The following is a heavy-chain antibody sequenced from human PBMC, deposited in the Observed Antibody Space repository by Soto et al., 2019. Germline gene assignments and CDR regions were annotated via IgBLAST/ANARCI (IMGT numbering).Heavy chain of an antibody. CDR1: GFTFSTYN. CDR2: IPTTSTPI. J-gene: IGHJ2*01. D-gene: IGHD3-22*01. Sequence: QLVESGGGLLQPGGSLRLSCAASGFTFSTYNMVWVRQAPGKGLEWLSYIPTTSTPIYYANSVKGRFTISRDNAKNSLYLQMNSLRAEDTAVFYCARYYDSSGPDLWGRGTLVTVSS. CDR3: ARYYDSSGPDL. V-gene: IGHV3-48*01.